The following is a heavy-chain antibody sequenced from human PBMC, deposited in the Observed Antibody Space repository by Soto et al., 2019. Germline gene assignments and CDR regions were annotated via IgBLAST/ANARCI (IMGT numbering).Heavy chain of an antibody. J-gene: IGHJ5*02. CDR2: INPGNGNT. CDR1: GYTFTSYG. D-gene: IGHD2-15*01. CDR3: ARGIATGQLDP. V-gene: IGHV1-3*01. Sequence: ASVKVSCKSSGYTFTSYGINWVRQAPGRGLEWMGWINPGNGNTKYSQQFQGRVIIDRDTSASTAYMELSSLRSEDTAVYYCARGIATGQLDPWGQGTLVTVSS.